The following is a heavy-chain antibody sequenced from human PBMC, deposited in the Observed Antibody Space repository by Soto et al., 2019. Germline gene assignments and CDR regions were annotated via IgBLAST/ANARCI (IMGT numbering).Heavy chain of an antibody. Sequence: EVQLLESGGGLVQPGGSLRLSCAASGFTFSSYAMSWVRQAPGKGLEWVSAISGSGGSTYYADSVKGRFTISRDNSKNTLYLQKNSLRAEYTAVYYCANPPGLLFGYCGQGTLVTVSS. CDR3: ANPPGLLFGY. CDR2: ISGSGGST. D-gene: IGHD3-22*01. CDR1: GFTFSSYA. V-gene: IGHV3-23*01. J-gene: IGHJ4*02.